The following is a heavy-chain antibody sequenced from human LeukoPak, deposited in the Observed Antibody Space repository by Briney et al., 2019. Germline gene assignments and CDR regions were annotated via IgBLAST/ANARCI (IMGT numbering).Heavy chain of an antibody. D-gene: IGHD1-1*01. V-gene: IGHV1-2*02. J-gene: IGHJ4*02. CDR2: INPDSGGT. CDR1: GYTFTGYY. Sequence: ASVKVSCKASGYTFTGYYIHWVRQAPGQGLEWMGWINPDSGGTSSAQKFQGRVTMTRDTSISTAYMELSRLRSDDTAVYYCARDLEGLERYFDYWGQGTLVTVSP. CDR3: ARDLEGLERYFDY.